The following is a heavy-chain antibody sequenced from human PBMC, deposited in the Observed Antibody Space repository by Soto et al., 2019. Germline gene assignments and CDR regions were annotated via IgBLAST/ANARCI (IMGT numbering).Heavy chain of an antibody. Sequence: SETLSLTCTVSGGSVSSGSYYWSWIRQPPGKGLEWIGYIYYSGSTNYNPSLKSRVTISVDTSKNQFSLKLSSVTAADTAVYYCARDRRTIFGVVMDLDYWGQRSLVTVSS. D-gene: IGHD3-3*01. V-gene: IGHV4-61*01. CDR1: GGSVSSGSYY. CDR2: IYYSGST. CDR3: ARDRRTIFGVVMDLDY. J-gene: IGHJ4*02.